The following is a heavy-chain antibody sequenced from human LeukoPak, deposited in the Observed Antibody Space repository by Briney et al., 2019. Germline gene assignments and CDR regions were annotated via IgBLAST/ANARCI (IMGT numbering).Heavy chain of an antibody. V-gene: IGHV4-34*01. J-gene: IGHJ4*02. CDR2: INHSGST. CDR3: ARDGGNSFDY. D-gene: IGHD2-15*01. Sequence: PSETLSLTCAVYGGSFSGYYWSWIRQPPGKGLEWIGEINHSGSTNYNPSLKSRVTISVDTSKNQFSLKLSSVTAADTAVYYCARDGGNSFDYWGQGTLVTVSS. CDR1: GGSFSGYY.